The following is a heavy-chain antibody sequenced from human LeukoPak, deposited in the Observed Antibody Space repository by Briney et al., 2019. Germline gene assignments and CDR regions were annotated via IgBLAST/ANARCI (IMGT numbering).Heavy chain of an antibody. CDR1: GFTFSTYW. CDR3: ARNYYDSSVASDY. J-gene: IGHJ4*02. D-gene: IGHD3-22*01. CDR2: IKKDGSER. Sequence: PGGSLRLSCASSGFTFSTYWMSWVRQAPGKGLEWVANIKKDGSERNYVDSVKGRFTISRDNAKNSLYLQMNSLTAGDTALYYCARNYYDSSVASDYWGQGTLVTVSS. V-gene: IGHV3-7*03.